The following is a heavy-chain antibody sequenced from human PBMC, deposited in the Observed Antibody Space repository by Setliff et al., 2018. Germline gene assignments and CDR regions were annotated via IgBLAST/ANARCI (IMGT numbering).Heavy chain of an antibody. CDR1: GYIFRDYY. D-gene: IGHD3-9*01. CDR2: INPNSGGR. J-gene: IGHJ3*01. CDR3: AGPFDVGPYPRPIDGLDL. V-gene: IGHV1-2*02. Sequence: ASVKVSCKASGYIFRDYYIHWVRQAPGQGLEWMGWINPNSGGREYAEAFQGQVTMIGDTSIRTAFMELSGLTSDDTAVYYCAGPFDVGPYPRPIDGLDLWGQGTRVTVSS.